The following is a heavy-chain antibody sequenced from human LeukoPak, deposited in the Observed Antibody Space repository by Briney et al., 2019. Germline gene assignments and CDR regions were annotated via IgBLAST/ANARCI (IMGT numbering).Heavy chain of an antibody. CDR2: IRYDGSNK. CDR1: GFTFSSYG. V-gene: IGHV3-30*02. CDR3: AKDSGVRSPYAFDI. J-gene: IGHJ3*02. Sequence: QPGGSLRLSCAASGFTFSSYGMHWVRQAPGKGLEWVAFIRYDGSNKYYADSVKGRFTISRDNSKNTLYLQMNSLRAEDTAVYYCAKDSGVRSPYAFDIWGQGTMVTVSS. D-gene: IGHD4/OR15-4a*01.